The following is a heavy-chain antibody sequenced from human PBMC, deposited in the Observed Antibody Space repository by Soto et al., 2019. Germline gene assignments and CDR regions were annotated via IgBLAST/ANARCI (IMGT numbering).Heavy chain of an antibody. D-gene: IGHD6-13*01. V-gene: IGHV1-69*01. CDR1: GGTFSRYA. Sequence: QVQLVQSGAAVRKPGSSVKVSCKASGGTFSRYAINWVRQAPGQALEWMGGIIPMFGTTNYAQKFKGRVTITADESTSTVYMELNTLRSEDAAVYYCARASIHGSSWYFWFDPWGQGTLVTVSS. CDR2: IIPMFGTT. CDR3: ARASIHGSSWYFWFDP. J-gene: IGHJ5*01.